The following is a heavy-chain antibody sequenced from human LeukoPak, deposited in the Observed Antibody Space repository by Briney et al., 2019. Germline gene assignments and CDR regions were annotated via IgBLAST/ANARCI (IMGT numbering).Heavy chain of an antibody. CDR1: GFTFSSYG. V-gene: IGHV3-33*06. CDR3: AERDSSGFIDY. J-gene: IGHJ4*02. Sequence: GGSLRLSCAASGFTFSSYGMHWVRQAPGKGLEWVAVIWYDGSNKYYADSVKGRFTISRDNSKNTLYLQMNSLRAEDTAVYYCAERDSSGFIDYWGQGTLVTVSS. CDR2: IWYDGSNK. D-gene: IGHD3-22*01.